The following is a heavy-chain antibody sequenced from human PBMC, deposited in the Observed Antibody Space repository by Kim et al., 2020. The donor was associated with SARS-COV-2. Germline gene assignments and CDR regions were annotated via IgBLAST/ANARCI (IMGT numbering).Heavy chain of an antibody. CDR3: ARQVVDDYDILTGYIDY. J-gene: IGHJ4*02. CDR2: IYPGDSDT. CDR1: GYSFTSYW. Sequence: GESLKISCKGSGYSFTSYWIGWVRQMPGKGLEWMGIIYPGDSDTRYSPSFQGQVTISADKSISTAYLQWSSLKASDTAMYYCARQVVDDYDILTGYIDYWGQGTLVTVSS. V-gene: IGHV5-51*01. D-gene: IGHD3-9*01.